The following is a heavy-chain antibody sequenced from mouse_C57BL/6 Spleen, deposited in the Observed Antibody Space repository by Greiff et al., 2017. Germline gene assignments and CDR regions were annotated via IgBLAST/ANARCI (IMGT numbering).Heavy chain of an antibody. J-gene: IGHJ4*01. CDR3: ARRYSNYVYAMDY. CDR2: INPSSGYT. Sequence: QVQLKESGAELARPGASVKMSCKASGYTFTSYTMHWVKQRPGQGLEWIGYINPSSGYTKYNQKFKDKATLTADKSSSTAYMQLSSLTSEDSAVYYCARRYSNYVYAMDYWGQGTSVTVSS. V-gene: IGHV1-4*01. CDR1: GYTFTSYT. D-gene: IGHD2-5*01.